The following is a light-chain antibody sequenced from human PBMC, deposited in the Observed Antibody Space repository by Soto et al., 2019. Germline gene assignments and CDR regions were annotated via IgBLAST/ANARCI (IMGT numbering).Light chain of an antibody. V-gene: IGKV3-20*01. CDR2: GAS. CDR1: QSVRTNN. J-gene: IGKJ5*01. CDR3: QQYHWAPDT. Sequence: IVLTQSPGTLSSSPGERATLSCRASQSVRTNNLAWYQQRPGQAPRLLIYGASRRATGIPDRFSGSGSGTDFTLTISRLEPEDFAVYYCQQYHWAPDTFGQGTRLEIK.